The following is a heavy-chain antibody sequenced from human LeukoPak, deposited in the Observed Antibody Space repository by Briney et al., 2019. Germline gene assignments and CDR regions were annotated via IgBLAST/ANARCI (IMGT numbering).Heavy chain of an antibody. Sequence: PSETLSLTCTVSGGSISSGDYYWSWIRQPPGKGLEWIGYIYYSGSTYYNPSLKSRVTISVDTSNNQFSLKLSSVTAADTAVYYCARERSGSGSYYSPFDYWGQGTLVTVSS. CDR3: ARERSGSGSYYSPFDY. CDR1: GGSISSGDYY. V-gene: IGHV4-30-4*08. J-gene: IGHJ4*02. CDR2: IYYSGST. D-gene: IGHD3-10*01.